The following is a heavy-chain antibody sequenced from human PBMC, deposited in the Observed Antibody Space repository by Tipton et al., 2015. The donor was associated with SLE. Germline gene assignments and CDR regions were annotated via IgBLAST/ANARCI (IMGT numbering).Heavy chain of an antibody. CDR2: VCNSGST. J-gene: IGHJ6*02. V-gene: IGHV4-59*08. Sequence: LVQSSETLSLTCTVSGASVSSFCWNWIRQSPGKGLEWIGCVCNSGSTNYDPSLKSRGTISVDTSKNHFSLELTSVTAADTAVYYCARQRLRLLSPLDAWGQGTTVTVSS. D-gene: IGHD3-10*01. CDR1: GASVSSFC. CDR3: ARQRLRLLSPLDA.